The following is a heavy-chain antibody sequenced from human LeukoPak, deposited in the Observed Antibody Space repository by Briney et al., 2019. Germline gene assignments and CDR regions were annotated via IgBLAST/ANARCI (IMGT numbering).Heavy chain of an antibody. CDR1: GYTFTSYG. V-gene: IGHV1-18*01. D-gene: IGHD1-26*01. J-gene: IGHJ3*02. CDR2: ISAYNGNT. Sequence: ASVKVSCKASGYTFTSYGISWVRQAPGQGLEWMGWISAYNGNTNYAQKLQGRVTMTTDTSTSTAYMELSSLRSEDTAVYYCARDSELLLAFDIWGQGTMVTVSS. CDR3: ARDSELLLAFDI.